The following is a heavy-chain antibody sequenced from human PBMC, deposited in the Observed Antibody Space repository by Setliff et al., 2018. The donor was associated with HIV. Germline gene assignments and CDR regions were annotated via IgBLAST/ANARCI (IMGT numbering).Heavy chain of an antibody. CDR2: IFKTGHT. CDR3: ARSPAAEGY. V-gene: IGHV4-39*01. CDR1: GGSISSSHTY. J-gene: IGHJ4*02. D-gene: IGHD6-13*01. Sequence: SETLSLTCTVSGGSISSSHTYWGWIRQPPGRGLEWIGSIFKTGHTYYNPSLKSRVTISVDTSKNQFSLRLTSVTAADTAVYYCARSPAAEGYWGQGTLVTVSS.